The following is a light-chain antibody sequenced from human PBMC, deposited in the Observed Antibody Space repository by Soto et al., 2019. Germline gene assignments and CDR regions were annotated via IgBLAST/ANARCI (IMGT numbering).Light chain of an antibody. CDR2: KGS. V-gene: IGLV2-23*01. J-gene: IGLJ2*01. CDR3: CSYAGSRGLV. Sequence: QSALTQPASVSGSPGQSITISCTGTSSDVGSYNLVSWYQQHPGKAPKLMIYKGSKRPSGVSNRFSGSKSGNTASLTISGLQAEDEADYYCCSYAGSRGLVFGGGTKLTVL. CDR1: SSDVGSYNL.